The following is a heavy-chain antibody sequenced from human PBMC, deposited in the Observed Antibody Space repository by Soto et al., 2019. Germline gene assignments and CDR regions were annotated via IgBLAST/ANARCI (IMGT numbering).Heavy chain of an antibody. D-gene: IGHD2-21*01. J-gene: IGHJ6*02. CDR1: GFTFSSYG. Sequence: QVQLVESGGGVVQPGRSLRLSCAASGFTFSSYGMHWVRQAPGKGLEWVAVISYDGSNKYYADSVKGRFTISRDNSQNTLYLQMTSLRAADSAVYYCAKVCWPYYYYYGMDVWGQGTTVTVSS. CDR3: AKVCWPYYYYYGMDV. V-gene: IGHV3-30*18. CDR2: ISYDGSNK.